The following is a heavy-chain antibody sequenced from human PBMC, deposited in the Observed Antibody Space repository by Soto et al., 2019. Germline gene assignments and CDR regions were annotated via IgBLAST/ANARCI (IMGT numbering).Heavy chain of an antibody. J-gene: IGHJ4*02. CDR2: IDPSDSYT. CDR1: GYSFTSYW. V-gene: IGHV5-10-1*01. D-gene: IGHD1-1*01. CDR3: ARHRKSDRYNRHGY. Sequence: GESLKISCKGSGYSFTSYWISWVRQMPGKGLEWMGRIDPSDSYTNYSPSFQGHVTISADKSISTAYLQWSSLKASDTAMDYCARHRKSDRYNRHGYSGQGAPVTGSS.